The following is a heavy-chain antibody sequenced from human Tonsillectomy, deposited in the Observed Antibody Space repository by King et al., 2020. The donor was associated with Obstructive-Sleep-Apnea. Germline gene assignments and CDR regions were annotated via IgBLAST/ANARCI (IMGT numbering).Heavy chain of an antibody. Sequence: VTLKESDPVLVKPTETLTLTCSVSGFSLTNARMGVIWIRQPPGKALEWLAHIFSHDEKAYNTSLRTRLSISKDTSKSQVVLTITNMDSVDTATYYCARMRGDETGVDPWGQGTLDTVSS. CDR3: ARMRGDETGVDP. D-gene: IGHD7-27*01. J-gene: IGHJ5*02. CDR1: GFSLTNARMG. CDR2: IFSHDEK. V-gene: IGHV2-26*01.